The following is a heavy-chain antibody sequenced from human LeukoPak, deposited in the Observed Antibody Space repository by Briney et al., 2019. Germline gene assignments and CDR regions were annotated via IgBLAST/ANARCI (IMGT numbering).Heavy chain of an antibody. D-gene: IGHD2-2*03. Sequence: SETLSLTCAVYGVSFSGYYLSWIRQPPGKGLEWIGEINHSGSTNYNPSLMSRVTISVDTSKNQFPLKLSSVTAADTAVYYCARVDSFNWFDPWGQGTLVTAPS. CDR2: INHSGST. V-gene: IGHV4-34*01. CDR1: GVSFSGYY. CDR3: ARVDSFNWFDP. J-gene: IGHJ5*02.